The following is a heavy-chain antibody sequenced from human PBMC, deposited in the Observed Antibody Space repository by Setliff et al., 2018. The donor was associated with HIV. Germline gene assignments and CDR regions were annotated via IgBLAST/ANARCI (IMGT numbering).Heavy chain of an antibody. CDR2: IKNRIDGGAT. V-gene: IGHV3-15*01. CDR3: TTELWPYWYFDL. CDR1: GFTFSSYA. J-gene: IGHJ2*01. Sequence: GGSLRLSCAASGFTFSSYAMSWVRQAPGKGLEWVGRIKNRIDGGATDYAAPVKGRFTISRDDSKNTLYLQMNSLKTEDTAVYYCTTELWPYWYFDLWGRGTLVTVSS.